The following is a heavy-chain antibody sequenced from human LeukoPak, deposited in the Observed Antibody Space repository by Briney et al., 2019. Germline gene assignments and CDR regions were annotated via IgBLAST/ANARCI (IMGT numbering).Heavy chain of an antibody. Sequence: SETLSLTCTVSGYSISSGYYWGWIRQPPGKGLEWIGSIYHSGSTYYNPSLKSRVTISVDTSKNQFSLKLSSVTAADTAVYYCASLITMVRSFDYWGQGTLVTVSS. CDR1: GYSISSGYY. V-gene: IGHV4-38-2*02. CDR3: ASLITMVRSFDY. D-gene: IGHD3-10*01. J-gene: IGHJ4*02. CDR2: IYHSGST.